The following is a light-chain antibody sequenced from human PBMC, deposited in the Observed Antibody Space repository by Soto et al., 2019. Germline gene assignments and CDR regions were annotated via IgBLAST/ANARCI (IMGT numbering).Light chain of an antibody. CDR3: SSYTSTSTYV. J-gene: IGLJ1*01. V-gene: IGLV2-14*01. CDR2: DVT. Sequence: QAASVSGSPGQSITISCTGTSSDVGGYNYVSWYQQHPGKAPKLMIYDVTNRPSGISNRFSGSKSGNTASLTISGLQAEDEADYYCSSYTSTSTYVFGTGTKVTVL. CDR1: SSDVGGYNY.